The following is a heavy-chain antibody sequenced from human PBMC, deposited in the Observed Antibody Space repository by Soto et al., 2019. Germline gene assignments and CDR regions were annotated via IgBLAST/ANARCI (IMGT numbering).Heavy chain of an antibody. CDR2: IKQDGSEK. CDR3: ARAGYSFYYYYGMDV. J-gene: IGHJ6*02. V-gene: IGHV3-7*01. Sequence: PWGSLRLSCAASGSTFISYWITFFRHSPLKGLEWVANIKQDGSEKYYVDSVKGRFTISRDNAKNSLYLQMNSLRAEDTAVYYCARAGYSFYYYYGMDVWGQGTTVTVSS. CDR1: GSTFISYW. D-gene: IGHD5-18*01.